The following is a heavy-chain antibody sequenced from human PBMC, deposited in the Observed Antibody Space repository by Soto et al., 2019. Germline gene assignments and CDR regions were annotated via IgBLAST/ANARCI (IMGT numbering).Heavy chain of an antibody. CDR2: IYHSGST. J-gene: IGHJ4*02. Sequence: QLQLQESGSGLVKPSQTLSLTCAVSGGSISSGGYSWSWIRQPPGKGLEWIGYIYHSGSTYYNPSLKSRVTIPVDRSKTQFSLRLSSVTAADTAVYYCAGGIAARPLGYWGQGTLVTVAS. V-gene: IGHV4-30-2*01. CDR3: AGGIAARPLGY. CDR1: GGSISSGGYS. D-gene: IGHD6-6*01.